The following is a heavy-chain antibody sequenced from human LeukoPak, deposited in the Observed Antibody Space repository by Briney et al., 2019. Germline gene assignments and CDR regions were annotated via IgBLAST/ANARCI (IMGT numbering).Heavy chain of an antibody. Sequence: SETLSLTCAVSGGSITSSNWWSWVRQPPGKGLEWIGEIYHSGSTNYSPSLKSRVTISVDKSKNQFSLKLSSVTAADTAVYYCARHLGFCSSSSCYSWFGPWGRATLVTVSS. CDR1: GGSITSSNW. J-gene: IGHJ5*02. V-gene: IGHV4-4*02. D-gene: IGHD2-2*01. CDR2: IYHSGST. CDR3: ARHLGFCSSSSCYSWFGP.